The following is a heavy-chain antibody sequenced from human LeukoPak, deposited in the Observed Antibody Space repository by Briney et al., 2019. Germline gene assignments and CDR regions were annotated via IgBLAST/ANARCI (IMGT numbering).Heavy chain of an antibody. J-gene: IGHJ5*02. CDR3: ARPPPDVNWFDP. V-gene: IGHV4-59*01. CDR1: GGSISRYY. CDR2: IYYSGST. Sequence: PSETLSLTCTVSGGSISRYYWSWIRQPPGKGLEWIGYIYYSGSTNYNPSLKSRVTISVDTSKNQFSLKLSSVTAADTAVYYCARPPPDVNWFDPWGQGTLVTVSS.